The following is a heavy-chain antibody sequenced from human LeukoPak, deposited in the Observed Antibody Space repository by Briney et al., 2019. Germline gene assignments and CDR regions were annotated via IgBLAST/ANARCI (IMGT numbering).Heavy chain of an antibody. CDR1: GFTFSSYA. CDR2: ISGNGGNT. D-gene: IGHD3-10*01. CDR3: ARGESGSYYDGALHY. J-gene: IGHJ4*02. V-gene: IGHV3-64*02. Sequence: GGSLRLSCAASGFTFSSYAMNWVRQAPGKGLEYVSGISGNGGNTYYAGSVKGRFTISRDNSKNTLFLQMGSLRPEDMAVYYCARGESGSYYDGALHYWGQGTPVTVSS.